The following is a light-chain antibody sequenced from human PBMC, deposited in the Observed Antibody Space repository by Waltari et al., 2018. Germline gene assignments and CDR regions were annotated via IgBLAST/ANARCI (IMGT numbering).Light chain of an antibody. CDR2: AAF. CDR3: QQANSFPPT. J-gene: IGKJ3*01. CDR1: QDVARW. V-gene: IGKV1D-12*01. Sequence: DIQMTQSPSSVSASVGDRVTITCRASQDVARWLAWYQQKPGKAPNLLIYAAFSLHSGVPSRFSGSGSGTDFTLTISSLQPDDFATYYCQQANSFPPTFGPGTTVDIK.